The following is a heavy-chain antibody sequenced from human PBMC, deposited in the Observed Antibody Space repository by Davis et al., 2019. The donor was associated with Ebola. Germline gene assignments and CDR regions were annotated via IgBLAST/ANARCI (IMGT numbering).Heavy chain of an antibody. CDR1: GFTFSNAW. J-gene: IGHJ5*02. Sequence: GESLKISCAASGFTFSNAWMSWVRQAPGMGLEWVANIKQDGSDKYYVDSVKGRFTISRDNAEKSVSLQMNSLRGEDTAVYYCARDRSRYFAWGQGTLVTVSS. CDR3: ARDRSRYFA. V-gene: IGHV3-7*03. CDR2: IKQDGSDK. D-gene: IGHD3-9*01.